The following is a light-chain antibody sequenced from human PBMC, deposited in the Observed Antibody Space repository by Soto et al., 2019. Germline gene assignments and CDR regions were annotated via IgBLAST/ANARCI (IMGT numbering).Light chain of an antibody. CDR3: QQRSNWPIT. J-gene: IGKJ5*01. CDR2: DAS. Sequence: EIVMTRSPATLIVAAAVRATLSWRASQSVSSNLAWYQQKPGQAPRLLIYDASNRATGIPARFSGSGSGTDFSLTISSLEPEDFAVYYCQQRSNWPITFGLGTRLEIK. V-gene: IGKV3-11*01. CDR1: QSVSSN.